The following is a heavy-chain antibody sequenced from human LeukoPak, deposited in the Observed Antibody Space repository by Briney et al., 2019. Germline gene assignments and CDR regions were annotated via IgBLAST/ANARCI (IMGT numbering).Heavy chain of an antibody. CDR3: ATYSSSWYSDDAFDI. J-gene: IGHJ3*02. D-gene: IGHD6-13*01. CDR1: GYTFTCYY. V-gene: IGHV1-2*06. Sequence: ASVKVSCKASGYTFTCYYMHWVRQAPGQGLEWMGRINPNSGGTNYAQKFQGRVTMTRDTSISTAYMELSRLRSDDTAVYYCATYSSSWYSDDAFDIWGQGTMVTVSS. CDR2: INPNSGGT.